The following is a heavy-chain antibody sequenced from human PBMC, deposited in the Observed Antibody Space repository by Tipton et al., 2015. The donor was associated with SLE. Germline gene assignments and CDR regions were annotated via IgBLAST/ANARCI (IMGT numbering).Heavy chain of an antibody. J-gene: IGHJ5*02. Sequence: LRLSCTVSDGSITSGSYFWSWIRQPPGKGLEWIGSIYYTGTTYYNPSLKSRVTTSVDTSRNQFYLKLTSVTAIDTAVYYCARHVQERFLEWFDPWGQGTLVTVSS. V-gene: IGHV4-39*01. CDR2: IYYTGTT. CDR1: DGSITSGSYF. CDR3: ARHVQERFLEWFDP. D-gene: IGHD3-3*01.